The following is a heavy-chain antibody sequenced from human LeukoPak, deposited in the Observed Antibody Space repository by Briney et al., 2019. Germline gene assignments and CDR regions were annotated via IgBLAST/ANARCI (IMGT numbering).Heavy chain of an antibody. CDR1: GYSLTELS. CDR2: VDPESGAA. Sequence: ASVKVSCKVSGYSLTELSTHWVRQAPGKGLGWMGGVDPESGAAMYAQKLQGRVTMTEDTSTDTAYMELNSLTSDDTAVYYCATGPTMPEPDTSPGLLDFWGQGTLVTVSS. CDR3: ATGPTMPEPDTSPGLLDF. V-gene: IGHV1-24*01. J-gene: IGHJ4*02. D-gene: IGHD2-2*01.